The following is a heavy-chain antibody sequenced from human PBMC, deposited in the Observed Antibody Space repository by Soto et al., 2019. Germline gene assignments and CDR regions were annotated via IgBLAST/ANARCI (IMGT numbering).Heavy chain of an antibody. CDR3: AKDRQFRSYYESAGHYNN. CDR1: GFTFKNYD. D-gene: IGHD3-10*01. J-gene: IGHJ4*02. CDR2: ISGSGAIT. V-gene: IGHV3-23*01. Sequence: EVLLLESGGGLVQPGGSLRLSCVASGFTFKNYDMRWVRQAPGKGLERVSGISGSGAITYYADSVRGRFTISRDNSKNTLYLQLNSLRAEDTAIYYCAKDRQFRSYYESAGHYNNWGQGTLVTVSS.